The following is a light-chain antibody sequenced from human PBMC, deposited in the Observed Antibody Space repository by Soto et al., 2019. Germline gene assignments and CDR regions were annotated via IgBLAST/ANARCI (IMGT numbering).Light chain of an antibody. CDR3: QQYGGSLIT. CDR2: GAS. Sequence: ENGLTPSPGTLSLSPGERATLSCRASQSVRSDFLAWYQQKHGQPPRLLIYGASSRATGTSDRFSGSGSGTDFTLSISRLEPEDFAVYYCQQYGGSLITFGQGTRLEI. CDR1: QSVRSDF. J-gene: IGKJ5*01. V-gene: IGKV3-20*01.